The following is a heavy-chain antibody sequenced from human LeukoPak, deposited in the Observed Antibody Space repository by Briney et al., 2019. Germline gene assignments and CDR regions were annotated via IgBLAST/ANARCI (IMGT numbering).Heavy chain of an antibody. Sequence: GGSLRLSCGASGFSFSSYGMHWVRQAPGKGLEWVAFIRHDGSDKYYVDSVKGRFSISRDNSKNTLHLQMNGLTPEDAAVYYCVKDRPPFDYWGQGTLLTVSS. V-gene: IGHV3-30*02. CDR1: GFSFSSYG. J-gene: IGHJ4*02. CDR2: IRHDGSDK. CDR3: VKDRPPFDY.